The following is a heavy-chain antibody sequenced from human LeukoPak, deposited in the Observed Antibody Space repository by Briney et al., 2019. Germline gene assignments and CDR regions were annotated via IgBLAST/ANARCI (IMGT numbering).Heavy chain of an antibody. CDR2: ISYDGSNK. Sequence: GGSLRLSCAASGFTFSSYAMHWVRQARGKGLEGVGVISYDGSNKYYADSVKGRFTISRDNSKNTLYLQMNSLRAEDTAVYYCARDLGPHIAVAGPLDYWGQGTLVTVSS. D-gene: IGHD6-19*01. J-gene: IGHJ4*02. V-gene: IGHV3-30-3*01. CDR3: ARDLGPHIAVAGPLDY. CDR1: GFTFSSYA.